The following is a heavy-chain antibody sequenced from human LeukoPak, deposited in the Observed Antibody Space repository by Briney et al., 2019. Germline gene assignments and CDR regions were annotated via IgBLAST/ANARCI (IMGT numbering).Heavy chain of an antibody. Sequence: GGSLRLSCAASGFTFSSYDMHWVRQATGKGLEWVSAISGSGGSTYYADSVKGRFTISRDNSKNTLYLQMNSLRAEDTAVYYCAKGSTPFCSGGSCYFDYWGQGTLVTVSS. V-gene: IGHV3-23*01. D-gene: IGHD2-15*01. CDR2: ISGSGGST. CDR3: AKGSTPFCSGGSCYFDY. CDR1: GFTFSSYD. J-gene: IGHJ4*02.